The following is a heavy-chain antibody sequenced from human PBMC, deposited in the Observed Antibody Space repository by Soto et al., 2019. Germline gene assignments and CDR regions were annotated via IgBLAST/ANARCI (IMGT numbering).Heavy chain of an antibody. CDR2: IYHSGST. J-gene: IGHJ4*02. CDR3: ARDADYGDYGY. V-gene: IGHV4-30-2*01. Sequence: SETLSLTCAVSGGSISSGGYSWSWIRQPPGKGLEWIGYIYHSGSTYYNPSLKSRVTISVDRSKNQFSLKLSSVTAADTAVYYCARDADYGDYGYWGQGTLVTVSS. D-gene: IGHD4-17*01. CDR1: GGSISSGGYS.